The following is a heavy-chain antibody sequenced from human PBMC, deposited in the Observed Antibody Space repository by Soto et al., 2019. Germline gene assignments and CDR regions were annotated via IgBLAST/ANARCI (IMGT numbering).Heavy chain of an antibody. D-gene: IGHD1-1*01. J-gene: IGHJ4*02. V-gene: IGHV3-13*01. CDR2: IGTADDT. CDR3: AKRQEMGTHVFDS. Sequence: QSGGFLRLSCEDPGFAFSGFDMHWVRQPTGKGLEWVARIGTADDTYYAASVKGRLTITRDNAKNSLSLKMTSTRAGDMAAYFCAKRQEMGTHVFDSWGQGTPVTVSS. CDR1: GFAFSGFD.